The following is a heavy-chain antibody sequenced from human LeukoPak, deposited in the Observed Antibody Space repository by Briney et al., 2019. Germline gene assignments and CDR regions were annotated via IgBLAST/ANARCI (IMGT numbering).Heavy chain of an antibody. CDR2: IVVGSGNT. Sequence: SVKVSCKASGFTFTSSAVQWVRQARGQRLEWIGWIVVGSGNTNYAQKFQERVTITRDMSTSTAYIELSSLRSEDTAVYYCAAAPGGPGRRGFDYWGQGTLVTVSS. CDR1: GFTFTSSA. D-gene: IGHD1-26*01. J-gene: IGHJ4*02. CDR3: AAAPGGPGRRGFDY. V-gene: IGHV1-58*01.